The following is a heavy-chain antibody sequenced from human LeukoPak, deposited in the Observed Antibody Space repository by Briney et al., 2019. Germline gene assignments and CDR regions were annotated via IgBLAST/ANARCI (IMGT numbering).Heavy chain of an antibody. J-gene: IGHJ5*02. D-gene: IGHD6-19*01. CDR3: ARDLSSGSST. Sequence: SETLSLTCTVSGGSISSYYWSWIRPPPGKGLEWIGYIYYSGSTNYNPSLKSRVTISVDASKNQFSLKLSSVTAADTAVYYCARDLSSGSSTWGQGTLVTVSS. CDR1: GGSISSYY. CDR2: IYYSGST. V-gene: IGHV4-59*01.